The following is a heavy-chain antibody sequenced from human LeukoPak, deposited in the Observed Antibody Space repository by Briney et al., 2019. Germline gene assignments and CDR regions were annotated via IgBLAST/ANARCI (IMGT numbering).Heavy chain of an antibody. J-gene: IGHJ5*01. CDR3: ARSVPSLDYLFDS. CDR1: GGSISSYY. V-gene: IGHV4-59*08. D-gene: IGHD4-11*01. CDR2: IYNSGIT. Sequence: SETLSLTCTVSGGSISSYYWTWIRQLPGKGLEWIGYIYNSGITNYNPSLKSRVTVSVDTSKNQFSLRLTSVTAADTAVYYCARSVPSLDYLFDSWGHGTLVTVSS.